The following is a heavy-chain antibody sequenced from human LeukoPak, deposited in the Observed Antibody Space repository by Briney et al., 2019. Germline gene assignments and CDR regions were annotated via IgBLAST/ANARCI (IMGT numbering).Heavy chain of an antibody. D-gene: IGHD6-19*01. CDR1: GFIFSNYW. Sequence: GGSLRLSCAASGFIFSNYWMSWVRQAPGKGLEWVASIKKDGSEKYYVDSVKGRFTISRDNAKNSLYLQMNSLRAEDTALYHCARVSDISVAAYFDYWGQGTLVTVSS. V-gene: IGHV3-7*03. J-gene: IGHJ4*02. CDR2: IKKDGSEK. CDR3: ARVSDISVAAYFDY.